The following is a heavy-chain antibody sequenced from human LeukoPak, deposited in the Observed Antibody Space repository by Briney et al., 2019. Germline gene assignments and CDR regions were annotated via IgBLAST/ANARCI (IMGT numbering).Heavy chain of an antibody. Sequence: GGSLRLSCAASGFTFDDYAMHWVRQAPGRGLEWVSGISWNSGSIGYADSVKGRFTISRDNAKNSLYLQMNSLRAEDTALYYCAKDRTAVITYYFDYWGRGTLVTVSS. V-gene: IGHV3-9*01. CDR2: ISWNSGSI. D-gene: IGHD3-22*01. J-gene: IGHJ4*02. CDR3: AKDRTAVITYYFDY. CDR1: GFTFDDYA.